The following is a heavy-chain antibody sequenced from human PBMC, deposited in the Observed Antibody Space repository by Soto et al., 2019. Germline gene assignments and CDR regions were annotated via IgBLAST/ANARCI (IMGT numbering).Heavy chain of an antibody. CDR3: ARSPNYYYYGFDV. CDR2: IYYSGST. Sequence: SETLSLTCTVSGGSVSSGDYFWSWLGQSPGKRLEWIAYIYYSGSTNYNPSLKSRATISVDTSKSQVSLTLTSMTAADAALYYCARSPNYYYYGFDVWGQGTAVTVSS. J-gene: IGHJ6*02. CDR1: GGSVSSGDYF. V-gene: IGHV4-61*08. D-gene: IGHD3-10*01.